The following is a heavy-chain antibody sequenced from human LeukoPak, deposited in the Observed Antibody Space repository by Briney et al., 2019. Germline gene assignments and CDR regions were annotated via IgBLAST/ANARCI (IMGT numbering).Heavy chain of an antibody. J-gene: IGHJ3*01. CDR3: ARGEYVISGYRNDAFDF. D-gene: IGHD3-22*01. V-gene: IGHV4-59*01. CDR1: GGSISSYY. CDR2: IYYSGST. Sequence: SETLSLTCTVSGGSISSYYWSWIRQPPGKGLEWIGYIYYSGSTNYNPSLKSRVTISVDTSKNQFSLKLSSVTAADTAVYYCARGEYVISGYRNDAFDFWGQGTMVTVSS.